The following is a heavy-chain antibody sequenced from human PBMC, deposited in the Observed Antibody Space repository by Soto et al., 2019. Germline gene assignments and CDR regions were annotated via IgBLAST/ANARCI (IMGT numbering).Heavy chain of an antibody. Sequence: GGSMRLSCAASGFTFSIFAMSWVRQSPGKGLEWVSTISGSGGSTYYADAVKGRFTISRDNSMGTLYLQMKSLRVEDTAIYYCAKEVSLGSTVDLGYWGQGALVTVSS. V-gene: IGHV3-23*01. D-gene: IGHD7-27*01. CDR1: GFTFSIFA. CDR3: AKEVSLGSTVDLGY. J-gene: IGHJ4*02. CDR2: ISGSGGST.